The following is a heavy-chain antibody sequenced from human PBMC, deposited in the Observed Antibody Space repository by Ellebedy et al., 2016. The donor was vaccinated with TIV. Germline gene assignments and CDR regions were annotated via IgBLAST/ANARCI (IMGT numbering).Heavy chain of an antibody. CDR2: IYYSGST. Sequence: SETLSLXCTVSGGSISSSSYYWGWIRQPPGKGLEWIGSIYYSGSTNYNPSLKSRVTISVDTSKNQFSLKLSSVTAADTAVYYCARDHYDHYFDLWGRGTLVTVSS. CDR1: GGSISSSSYY. J-gene: IGHJ2*01. CDR3: ARDHYDHYFDL. V-gene: IGHV4-39*07. D-gene: IGHD4-17*01.